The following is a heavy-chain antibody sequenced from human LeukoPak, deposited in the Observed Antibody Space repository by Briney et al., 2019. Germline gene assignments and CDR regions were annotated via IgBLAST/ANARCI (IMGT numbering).Heavy chain of an antibody. CDR1: GFTFSDYY. V-gene: IGHV3-11*06. Sequence: PGGSLRLSCAASGFTFSDYYMSWVRQAPGKGVELISYISGSSAYTKTADSVKGRFTISRDNAKNTLHLQMNSLRAEDTAVYYCAREQAPGVENFYLGLDVWGKGTTVTVSS. D-gene: IGHD3-3*01. CDR3: AREQAPGVENFYLGLDV. J-gene: IGHJ6*04. CDR2: ISGSSAYT.